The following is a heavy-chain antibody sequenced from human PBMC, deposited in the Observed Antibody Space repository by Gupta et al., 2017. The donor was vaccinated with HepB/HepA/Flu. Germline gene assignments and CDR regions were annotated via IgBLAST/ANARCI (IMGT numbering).Heavy chain of an antibody. D-gene: IGHD6-19*01. CDR3: ARDRSSAWSNVFGF. J-gene: IGHJ3*01. V-gene: IGHV3-23*01. CDR2: IDYSGENT. Sequence: EVQLLETGGALVQPGGSLRLSCSASEFTFINYVMTWVRQAPGKGLEWVSSIDYSGENTFYAASVEGRFIVSRDNSKNTMSLQMNNLRGDDTAIYFCARDRSSAWSNVFGFWGQGTMVTVSS. CDR1: EFTFINYV.